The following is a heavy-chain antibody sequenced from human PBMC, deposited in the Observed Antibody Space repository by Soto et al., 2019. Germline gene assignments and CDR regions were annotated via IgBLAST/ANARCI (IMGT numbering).Heavy chain of an antibody. CDR1: GFTFDDYA. D-gene: IGHD6-13*01. Sequence: EVPLVESGGGLVQPGRSLRLSCAASGFTFDDYAMHWVRQAPGKGLEWVSGISWNSGSIGYADSVKGRFTISRDNAKNSLYLQMNSLRAEDTALYYCAKDPQPIAAAPKFDYWGQGTLVTVSS. V-gene: IGHV3-9*01. J-gene: IGHJ4*02. CDR3: AKDPQPIAAAPKFDY. CDR2: ISWNSGSI.